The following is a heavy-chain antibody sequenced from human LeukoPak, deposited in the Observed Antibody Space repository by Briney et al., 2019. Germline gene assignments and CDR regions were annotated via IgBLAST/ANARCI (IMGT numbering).Heavy chain of an antibody. D-gene: IGHD5/OR15-5a*01. V-gene: IGHV4-59*08. CDR2: IYYSGST. J-gene: IGHJ6*02. CDR1: GXSISSYY. CDR3: ARHGPLYEYFYYNMDV. Sequence: SETLSLTCTVSGXSISSYYWSWIRQPPGKGLEWIGYIYYSGSTDYNPSLKSRVTISVDTSKNQFSLKLSSVTAADTAVYYCARHGPLYEYFYYNMDVWGQGTTVTVSS.